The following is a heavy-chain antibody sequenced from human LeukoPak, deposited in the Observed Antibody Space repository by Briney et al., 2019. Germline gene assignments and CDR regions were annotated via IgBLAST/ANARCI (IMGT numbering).Heavy chain of an antibody. Sequence: ASVKVSCKASGGTFSSYAISWVRQAPGQGLEWMGRIIPILGIANYAQKFQGRVTITADKSTSTAYMELSSLRSEDTAVYYCARAEQLVRAFDFWGQGTMVTVSS. CDR3: ARAEQLVRAFDF. CDR1: GGTFSSYA. J-gene: IGHJ3*01. CDR2: IIPILGIA. D-gene: IGHD6-13*01. V-gene: IGHV1-69*04.